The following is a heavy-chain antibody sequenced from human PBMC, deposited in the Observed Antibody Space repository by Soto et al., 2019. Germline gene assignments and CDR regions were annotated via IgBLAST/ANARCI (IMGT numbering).Heavy chain of an antibody. CDR3: ARASSDIVVVPAAQRGWYFDL. CDR1: GGSISSGGYY. Sequence: QVQLQESGPGLVKPSQTLSLTCTVSGGSISSGGYYWSWIRQHPGKGLEWIGYIYYSGSTYYNPSLKSRVTISVDTSKNHFSLKLSSVTAADTAVYYCARASSDIVVVPAAQRGWYFDLWGRGTLVTVSS. J-gene: IGHJ2*01. V-gene: IGHV4-31*03. D-gene: IGHD2-2*01. CDR2: IYYSGST.